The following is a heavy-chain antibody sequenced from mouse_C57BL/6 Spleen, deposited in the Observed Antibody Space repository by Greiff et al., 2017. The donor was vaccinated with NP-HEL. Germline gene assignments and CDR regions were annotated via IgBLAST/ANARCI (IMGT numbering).Heavy chain of an antibody. CDR1: GFAFTNYL. CDR3: ARYRAGGLDAMDY. V-gene: IGHV1-54*01. D-gene: IGHD3-3*01. CDR2: INPGSGGT. Sequence: QVQLLQSGAELVRPGTSVKVSCTASGFAFTNYLIEWVQQRPGQGLAWIGVINPGSGGTNYNEKFKGKATLTADKSSSTAYMQLSSLTSEDSAVYVCARYRAGGLDAMDYWGQGTSVTVSS. J-gene: IGHJ4*01.